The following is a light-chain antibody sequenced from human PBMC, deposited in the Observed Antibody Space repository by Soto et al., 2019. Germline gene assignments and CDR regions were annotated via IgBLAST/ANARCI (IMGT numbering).Light chain of an antibody. CDR2: DAS. CDR3: QRRRT. CDR1: QSISNY. J-gene: IGKJ1*01. Sequence: DIVLTQSPATLSLSPGERATLSCRASQSISNYLAWYQQKPGQAPRLLIYDASNRATGVPARFSGSGSGTDFTLTISSLEPEDFAVYYCQRRRTFGQGTKVEIK. V-gene: IGKV3-11*01.